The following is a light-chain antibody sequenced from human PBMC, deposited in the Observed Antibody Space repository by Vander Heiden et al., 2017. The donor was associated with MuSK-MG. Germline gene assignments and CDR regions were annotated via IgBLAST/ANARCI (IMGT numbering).Light chain of an antibody. CDR2: AAS. CDR1: QGISNS. J-gene: IGKJ3*01. Sequence: DIQMTQSPSSLSASVGDRVTITCRASQGISNSLAWYQQKPGKAPKLLLSAASRLESGVPSRFSGGGSGTDYTLTISSLQPEDFATYYCQQEDSTPVTFGHGTKVDIK. CDR3: QQEDSTPVT. V-gene: IGKV1-NL1*01.